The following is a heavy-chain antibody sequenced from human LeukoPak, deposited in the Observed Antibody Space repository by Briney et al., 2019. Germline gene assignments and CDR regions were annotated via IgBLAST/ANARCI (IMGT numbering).Heavy chain of an antibody. CDR2: IHSNGYT. D-gene: IGHD1-26*01. V-gene: IGHV4-4*09. J-gene: IGHJ5*02. CDR1: GGSISGYY. Sequence: SETLSLTCTVSGGSISGYYWSWIRQPPGQGLEWIAYIHSNGYTNYNSSLKSRVTISVDTSKNQFSLKVTSVTAADTAMYYCTKREGPMSGSYDYFDPWGQGTLVTVS. CDR3: TKREGPMSGSYDYFDP.